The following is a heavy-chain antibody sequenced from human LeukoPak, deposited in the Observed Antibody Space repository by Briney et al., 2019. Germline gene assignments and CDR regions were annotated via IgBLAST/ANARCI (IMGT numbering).Heavy chain of an antibody. CDR2: IKSKTDGWTT. Sequence: GGSLRLSCAASGFTFSNAWMSWVRQAPGKGLEWVGRIKSKTDGWTTDYAAPVKGRFTISRDDSKNTLYLQRNSLKTEDTAVYYCTTGGYCTGGVCPVYYYYYYMDVWGKGTTVTVSS. V-gene: IGHV3-15*01. CDR1: GFTFSNAW. D-gene: IGHD2-8*02. J-gene: IGHJ6*03. CDR3: TTGGYCTGGVCPVYYYYYYMDV.